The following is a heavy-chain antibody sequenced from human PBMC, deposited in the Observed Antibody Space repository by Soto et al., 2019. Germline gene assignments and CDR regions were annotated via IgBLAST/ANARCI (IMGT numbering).Heavy chain of an antibody. Sequence: PGGSLRLSCAASGFTFSDYYMSWIRQAPGKGREWVSYISSSSSYTNYADSVKGRFTISRDNAKNSLYLQMNSLRAEDTAVYYCARVPIVVVPAAFTNWFDPWGQGTLVTVSS. CDR2: ISSSSSYT. V-gene: IGHV3-11*06. D-gene: IGHD2-2*01. CDR3: ARVPIVVVPAAFTNWFDP. J-gene: IGHJ5*02. CDR1: GFTFSDYY.